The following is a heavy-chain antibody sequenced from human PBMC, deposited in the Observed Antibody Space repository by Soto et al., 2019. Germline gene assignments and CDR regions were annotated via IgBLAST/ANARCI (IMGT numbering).Heavy chain of an antibody. CDR2: MNPNSGNT. J-gene: IGHJ6*02. D-gene: IGHD3-3*01. CDR3: ARTIRVTIFGVVIDYYYYYGMDV. Sequence: GASVKVSCKASGYTFTSYDINWVRQATGQGLEWMGWMNPNSGNTGYAQKFQGRVTMTRNTSISTAYMELSSLRSEDTAVYYCARTIRVTIFGVVIDYYYYYGMDVWGQGTMVTVSS. V-gene: IGHV1-8*01. CDR1: GYTFTSYD.